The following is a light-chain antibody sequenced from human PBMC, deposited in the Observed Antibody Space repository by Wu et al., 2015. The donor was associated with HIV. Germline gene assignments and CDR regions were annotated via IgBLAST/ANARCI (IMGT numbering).Light chain of an antibody. V-gene: IGKV3-20*01. J-gene: IGKJ5*01. CDR3: QQYGGSPIT. Sequence: ENVLTQSPGTLPVSPGERVTLSCKASQSVGSNYLAWYQQKPGQPPRLLIYETSNRATGIPDRFVGSGSGTEFTLTINRLEPEDFAIFYCQQYGGSPITFGQGTRLEI. CDR1: QSVGSNY. CDR2: ETS.